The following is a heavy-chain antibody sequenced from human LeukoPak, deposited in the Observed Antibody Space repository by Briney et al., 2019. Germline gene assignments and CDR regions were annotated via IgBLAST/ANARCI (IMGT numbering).Heavy chain of an antibody. V-gene: IGHV3-30*18. CDR2: ISFDGSIT. CDR1: GFSFSYYG. D-gene: IGHD6-19*01. CDR3: AKDSSSRGWYFEH. Sequence: GGSLRLSCAASGFSFSYYGMHWVRQAPGKGLEWVSFISFDGSITYNADSVKGRLTISRDNSKNTVYLQMNRLRAEDTAVYFCAKDSSSRGWYFEHWGQGTLVTVSS. J-gene: IGHJ4*02.